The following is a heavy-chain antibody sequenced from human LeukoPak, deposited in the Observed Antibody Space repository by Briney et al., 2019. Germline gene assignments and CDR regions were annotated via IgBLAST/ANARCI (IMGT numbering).Heavy chain of an antibody. J-gene: IGHJ6*02. CDR1: GFTFSSYA. V-gene: IGHV3-23*01. CDR3: AKGSRLAVAGTYYYYGMDV. D-gene: IGHD6-19*01. CDR2: ISGSGGST. Sequence: GGSLRLSCAASGFTFSSYAMSWVRQAPGKGLEWVSAISGSGGSTYYADSVKGRFTISRDNSKNTLYLQMNSLRAEDTAVYYCAKGSRLAVAGTYYYYGMDVWGQGTTATVSS.